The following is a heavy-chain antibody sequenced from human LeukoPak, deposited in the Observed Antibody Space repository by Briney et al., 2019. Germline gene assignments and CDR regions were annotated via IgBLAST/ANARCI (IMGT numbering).Heavy chain of an antibody. CDR1: GGSISSSSYY. Sequence: SETLSLTCTVSGGSISSSSYYWGWIRQPPGKGLEWIGSIYYSGSTYYNPSLKSRVTISVDTSKNQFSLKLSSVTAADTAVYYCAKPQLVRGDFDYWGQGTLVTVSS. CDR2: IYYSGST. CDR3: AKPQLVRGDFDY. D-gene: IGHD6-13*01. V-gene: IGHV4-39*01. J-gene: IGHJ4*02.